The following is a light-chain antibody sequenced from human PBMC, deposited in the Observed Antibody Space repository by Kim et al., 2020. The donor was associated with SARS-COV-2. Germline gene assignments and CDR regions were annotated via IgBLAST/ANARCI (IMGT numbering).Light chain of an antibody. J-gene: IGKJ1*01. Sequence: ASVGDRVTITCRASQGISSYLNWYQQKPGKAPKLLIYAASSLQSGVPSRFSGSGSGTDFTLTISSLQPEGFATYYCQQSYSTPRTFGQGTKVDIK. CDR3: QQSYSTPRT. CDR2: AAS. V-gene: IGKV1-39*01. CDR1: QGISSY.